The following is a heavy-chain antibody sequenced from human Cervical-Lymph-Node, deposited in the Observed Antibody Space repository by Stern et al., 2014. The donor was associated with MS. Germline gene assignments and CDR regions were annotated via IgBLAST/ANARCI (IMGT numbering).Heavy chain of an antibody. V-gene: IGHV3-49*03. J-gene: IGHJ5*02. Sequence: EMQLVESGGGLVQPGRSLRLSCTASGFTFGDYAVSWFRQAPGKGLEWVGSIRSKAYGGTTDYAASVKGRFTISRDDSRSIAYLQMNSLKSEDTAVYYCTRDQEGFHGFWGGYPGVSWGQGTLVTVSS. CDR3: TRDQEGFHGFWGGYPGVS. CDR2: IRSKAYGGTT. D-gene: IGHD3-3*01. CDR1: GFTFGDYA.